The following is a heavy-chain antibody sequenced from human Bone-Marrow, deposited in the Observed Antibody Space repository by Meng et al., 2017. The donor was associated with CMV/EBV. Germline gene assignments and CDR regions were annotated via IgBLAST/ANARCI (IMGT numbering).Heavy chain of an antibody. CDR3: ARELWDLGYCSSTSCRGGTGVDY. CDR2: ISAYNGNT. CDR1: GYTFTRYG. D-gene: IGHD2-2*01. V-gene: IGHV1-18*01. Sequence: ASVKVSCKASGYTFTRYGISWVRQAPGQGLEWMGWISAYNGNTNYAQKLQGRVTMTTDTSTSTAYMELRSLRSDDTAVYYCARELWDLGYCSSTSCRGGTGVDYWGQGTLVTVSS. J-gene: IGHJ4*02.